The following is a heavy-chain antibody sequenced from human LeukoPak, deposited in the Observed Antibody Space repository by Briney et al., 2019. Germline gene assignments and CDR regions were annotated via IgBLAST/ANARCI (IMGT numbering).Heavy chain of an antibody. CDR2: IYHSGSA. Sequence: SSETLSLTCTVSGDSISSGDYYWSWVRQPPGKGLEWIGYIYHSGSAYYNPSLKSRVIVSIDTSKNQFSLKLTSVTAADTAVYYCAREVGDTTDSDAFDIWGQGTTVTVSS. CDR3: AREVGDTTDSDAFDI. D-gene: IGHD1-26*01. V-gene: IGHV4-30-4*08. CDR1: GDSISSGDYY. J-gene: IGHJ3*02.